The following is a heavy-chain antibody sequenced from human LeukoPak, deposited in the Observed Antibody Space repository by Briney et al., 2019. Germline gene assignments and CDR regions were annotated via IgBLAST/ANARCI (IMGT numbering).Heavy chain of an antibody. CDR1: GFTFSNAW. CDR3: AKVGGYVAY. CDR2: ISGSGGNT. J-gene: IGHJ4*02. D-gene: IGHD5-12*01. Sequence: PGGSLILSCAASGFTFSNAWMSWVRQAPGKGLEWVSAISGSGGNTYYADSVKGRFTISRDNSKNTLYLQMNSLRAEDTAVYYCAKVGGYVAYWGQGTLVTVSS. V-gene: IGHV3-23*01.